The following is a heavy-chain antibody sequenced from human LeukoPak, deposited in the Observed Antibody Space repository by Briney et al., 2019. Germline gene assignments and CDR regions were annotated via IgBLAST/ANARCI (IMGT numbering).Heavy chain of an antibody. CDR1: GYTFTTYW. CDR3: ARREAVAGTEDFLDY. J-gene: IGHJ4*02. D-gene: IGHD6-19*01. CDR2: IYPGDSDT. Sequence: GESLKISCKGSGYTFTTYWIGCVRQIPGKGLEWMGIIYPGDSDTRYSPSFQGHVTISADRSSSPAYLQWSSLKASDTAIYYCARREAVAGTEDFLDYWGQGTLVTVSS. V-gene: IGHV5-51*01.